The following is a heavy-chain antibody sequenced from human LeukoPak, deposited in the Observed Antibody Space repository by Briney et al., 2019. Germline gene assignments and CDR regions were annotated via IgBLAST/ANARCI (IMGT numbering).Heavy chain of an antibody. CDR3: ARSGGEWELLWGHAFDI. CDR2: IYTSGST. J-gene: IGHJ3*02. CDR1: GGSISSYY. V-gene: IGHV4-4*07. D-gene: IGHD1-26*01. Sequence: SETLSLTCTVSGGSISSYYWSWIRQPAGKGLEWIGRIYTSGSTNYNPSLKSRVTMSVDTSKNQFSLKLSSVTAADTSVYYCARSGGEWELLWGHAFDIWGQGTMVTVSS.